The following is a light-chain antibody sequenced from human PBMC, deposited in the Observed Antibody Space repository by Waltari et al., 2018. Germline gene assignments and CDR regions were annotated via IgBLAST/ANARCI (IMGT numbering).Light chain of an antibody. CDR2: DVS. J-gene: IGLJ3*02. Sequence: QSALTQPASVSGSPGQSLTISCPGTSSDVGGYNYVSWYQQHPGKAPKLMIYDVSNRPSGVYNRFSGSKSGNTASLTISGLQAEDEADYYCSSYTSSSSWVFGGGTKLTVL. V-gene: IGLV2-14*01. CDR3: SSYTSSSSWV. CDR1: SSDVGGYNY.